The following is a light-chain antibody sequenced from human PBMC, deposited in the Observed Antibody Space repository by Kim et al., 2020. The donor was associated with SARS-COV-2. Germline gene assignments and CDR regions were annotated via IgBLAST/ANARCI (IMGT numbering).Light chain of an antibody. CDR2: GNS. Sequence: RVTVSCTGSSSNIGAGYDVHWYQQLPGTAPKLLIYGNSNRPSGVPDRFSGSKSGTSASLAITGLQAEDETDYYCQSYDIRVSGWVFGGGTQLTVL. V-gene: IGLV1-40*01. CDR1: SSNIGAGYD. J-gene: IGLJ3*02. CDR3: QSYDIRVSGWV.